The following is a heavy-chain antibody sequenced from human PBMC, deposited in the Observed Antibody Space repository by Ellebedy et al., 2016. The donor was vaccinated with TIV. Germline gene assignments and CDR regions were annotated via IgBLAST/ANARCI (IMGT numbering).Heavy chain of an antibody. CDR3: ARDSSGYYYTVGAFDI. CDR2: IIPIFATA. V-gene: IGHV1-69*13. D-gene: IGHD3-22*01. Sequence: AASVKVSCKASGCTFSSYTISWVRQAPGQGLEWMGGIIPIFATANYAQKFQGRVTITADESTSTAYMELSSLRSEDTAVYYCARDSSGYYYTVGAFDIWGQGTMVTVSS. J-gene: IGHJ3*02. CDR1: GCTFSSYT.